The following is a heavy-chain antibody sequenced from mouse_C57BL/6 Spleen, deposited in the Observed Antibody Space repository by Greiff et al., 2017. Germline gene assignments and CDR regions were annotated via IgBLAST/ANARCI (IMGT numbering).Heavy chain of an antibody. CDR1: GFTFSDYG. D-gene: IGHD1-1*01. CDR2: ISSGSSTI. J-gene: IGHJ3*01. V-gene: IGHV5-17*01. Sequence: EVHLVESGGGLVKPGGSLKLSCAASGFTFSDYGMHWVRQAPEKGLEWVAYISSGSSTIYYADTVKGRFTISRDNAKNTLFLQRTSLRSEDTAMYYCARVGSSPFAYWGQGTLVTVSA. CDR3: ARVGSSPFAY.